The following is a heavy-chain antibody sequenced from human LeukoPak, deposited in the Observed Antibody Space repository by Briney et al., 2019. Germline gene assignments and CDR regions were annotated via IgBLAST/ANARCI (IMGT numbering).Heavy chain of an antibody. V-gene: IGHV4-34*01. J-gene: IGHJ4*02. CDR3: ASRYYYDSSGYYLNH. Sequence: SETLSLTCAVYGGSFSGYYWSWIRQPPGKGLEWIGEINHSGSTNYNPSLKSRVTISVDTSKNQFSLKLSSVTAADTAVYYCASRYYYDSSGYYLNHWGQGTLVTVSS. D-gene: IGHD3-22*01. CDR2: INHSGST. CDR1: GGSFSGYY.